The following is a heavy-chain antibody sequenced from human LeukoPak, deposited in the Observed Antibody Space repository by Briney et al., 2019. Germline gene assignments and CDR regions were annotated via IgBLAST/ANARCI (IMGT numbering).Heavy chain of an antibody. D-gene: IGHD3-22*01. CDR2: IYYSGST. Sequence: KPSETLSLTCTVSGGSVSSGSYFWIWIRQPPGKGLEWIGYIYYSGSTNYNPSLKSRVTISVDTSKNQFSLKLSSVTAADTAVYYCGVARDSDTLFVDYWGQGTLVTVSS. CDR3: GVARDSDTLFVDY. CDR1: GGSVSSGSYF. V-gene: IGHV4-61*01. J-gene: IGHJ4*02.